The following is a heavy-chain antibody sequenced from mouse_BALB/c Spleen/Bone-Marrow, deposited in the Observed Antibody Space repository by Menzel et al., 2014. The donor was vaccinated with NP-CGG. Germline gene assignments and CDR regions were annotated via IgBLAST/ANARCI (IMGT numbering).Heavy chain of an antibody. D-gene: IGHD2-1*01. J-gene: IGHJ3*01. V-gene: IGHV1-7*01. Sequence: LLESGAELAKPGASVKMSCKASGYTFTSYWMHWVKQRPGQGLEWIGNINPGTGYTECNQKFKDKATLTADKSSSTAYMHLSCVTSEDSAGYYGASGNPFAYWGQGTLVTVSA. CDR1: GYTFTSYW. CDR2: INPGTGYT. CDR3: ASGNPFAY.